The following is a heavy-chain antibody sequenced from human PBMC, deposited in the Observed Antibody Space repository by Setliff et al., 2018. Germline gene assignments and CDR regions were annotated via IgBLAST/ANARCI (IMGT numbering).Heavy chain of an antibody. Sequence: ASVKVSCKASGYMFTTYAMSWIRQVPGQGFEWMGWINTNTGNPIYVQGFTGRFVFSLDTSVSTAYLHISGLKPEDTAVYYCARDLGYCSRTSCHGDWFDPWGQGTLVTVSS. J-gene: IGHJ5*02. CDR1: GYMFTTYA. CDR3: ARDLGYCSRTSCHGDWFDP. D-gene: IGHD2-2*01. V-gene: IGHV7-4-1*02. CDR2: INTNTGNP.